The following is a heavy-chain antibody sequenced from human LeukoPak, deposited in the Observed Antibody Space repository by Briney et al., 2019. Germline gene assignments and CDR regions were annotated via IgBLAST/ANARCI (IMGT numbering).Heavy chain of an antibody. Sequence: GGSLRLSYAASGFTFSNAWMSWVRQAPGKGLEWVGRIKSKTDGGTTDYAAPVKGRFTISRDDSKNTLYLQMNSLKTEDTAVYYCTTDDPLYCSSTSCYGDYFDCWGQGTLVTVSS. J-gene: IGHJ4*02. CDR3: TTDDPLYCSSTSCYGDYFDC. CDR1: GFTFSNAW. D-gene: IGHD2-2*01. V-gene: IGHV3-15*01. CDR2: IKSKTDGGTT.